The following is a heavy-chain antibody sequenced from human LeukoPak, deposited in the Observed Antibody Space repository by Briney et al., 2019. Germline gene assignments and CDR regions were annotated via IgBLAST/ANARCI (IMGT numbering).Heavy chain of an antibody. Sequence: GGSLRLSCAASGFTFSNYAMSWVRQAPGKGLEWVSAIGAPGFSTYYADSVRGRFTISRDNAKNSMYLQMDSLRDEDTAVYYCATETIGRHYDYWGQGTLLTVSS. CDR2: IGAPGFST. V-gene: IGHV3-23*01. J-gene: IGHJ4*02. D-gene: IGHD1-14*01. CDR1: GFTFSNYA. CDR3: ATETIGRHYDY.